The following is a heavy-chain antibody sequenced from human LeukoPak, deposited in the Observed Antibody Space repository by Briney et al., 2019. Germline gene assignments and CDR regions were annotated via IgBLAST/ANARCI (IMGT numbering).Heavy chain of an antibody. D-gene: IGHD3-10*01. CDR2: IYYSGST. Sequence: PSETLSLTCTVSGGSISSCYWGWRRHPPGEGGEWIGGIYYSGSTYYNPSLKSRVTISVDTSKNQFFLQMRSVIAAATAVYYCGRGRYYYYGSGSYRSVLNYYMDVWGKATTVTVSS. J-gene: IGHJ6*03. CDR1: GGSISSCY. V-gene: IGHV4-39*07. CDR3: GRGRYYYYGSGSYRSVLNYYMDV.